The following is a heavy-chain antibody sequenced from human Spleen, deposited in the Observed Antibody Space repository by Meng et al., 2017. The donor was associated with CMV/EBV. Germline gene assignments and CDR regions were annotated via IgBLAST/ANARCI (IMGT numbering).Heavy chain of an antibody. CDR1: GFTFSGYA. CDR3: AKDKGLGELLSDY. D-gene: IGHD3-10*01. J-gene: IGHJ4*02. Sequence: GGSLRLSCAASGFTFSGYAMSWVRQAPGKGLEWVSTISSTGSRTYYADSVKGRFTISRDNSKNTLYLQMNSLRAEDTAIYYCAKDKGLGELLSDYWGQGTLVTVSS. CDR2: ISSTGSRT. V-gene: IGHV3-23*01.